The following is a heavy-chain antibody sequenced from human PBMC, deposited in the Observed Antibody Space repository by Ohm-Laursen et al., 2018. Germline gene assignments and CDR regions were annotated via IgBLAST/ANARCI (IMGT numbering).Heavy chain of an antibody. J-gene: IGHJ4*02. CDR3: ARGGDSPGDY. CDR2: IYSGGTT. CDR1: GFTVRSHY. D-gene: IGHD1-14*01. Sequence: GSLRLSCAASGFTVRSHYMSWVRQAPGKGLDWVSVIYSGGTTYYADSVKGRFTISRDNSKNTLYLQMNSLRAEDTAVYYCARGGDSPGDYWGQGTLVTVSS. V-gene: IGHV3-53*01.